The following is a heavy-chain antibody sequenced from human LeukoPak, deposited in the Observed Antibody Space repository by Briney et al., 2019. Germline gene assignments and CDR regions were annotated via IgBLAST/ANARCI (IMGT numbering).Heavy chain of an antibody. V-gene: IGHV4-39*07. CDR2: IYYSGST. D-gene: IGHD3-22*01. J-gene: IGHJ2*01. CDR1: GGSISSSSYY. CDR3: ARRGGYYDSSGYYRSYWYFDL. Sequence: SETLSLTCTVSGGSISSSSYYWGWIRQPPGKGLEWIGSIYYSGSTNYNPSLKSRVTISVDTSKNQFSLKLCSVTAADTAVYYCARRGGYYDSSGYYRSYWYFDLWGRGTLVTVSS.